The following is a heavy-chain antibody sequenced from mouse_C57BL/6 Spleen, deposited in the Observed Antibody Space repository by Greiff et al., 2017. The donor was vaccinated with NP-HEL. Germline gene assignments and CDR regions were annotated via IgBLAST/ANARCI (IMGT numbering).Heavy chain of an antibody. V-gene: IGHV5-17*01. D-gene: IGHD5-5*01. CDR2: ISSGSSTI. J-gene: IGHJ4*01. CDR1: GFTFSDYG. Sequence: EVQGAESGGGLVKPGGSLKLSCAASGFTFSDYGMHWVRQAPEKGLEWVAYISSGSSTIYYADTVTGRFTITRDNAKNTLFLQMTSLRSEDTAMYYCARQSTYPSYAMDYWGQGTSVTVSS. CDR3: ARQSTYPSYAMDY.